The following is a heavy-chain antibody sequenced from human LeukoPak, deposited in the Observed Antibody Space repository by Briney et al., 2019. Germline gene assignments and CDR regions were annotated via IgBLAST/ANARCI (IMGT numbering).Heavy chain of an antibody. V-gene: IGHV3-33*01. CDR3: AAVPYYYDSSDY. Sequence: GGSLRLSCAASGFTFSSYGMHWVRQAPGKGLEWVAVIWYDGRNKYYADSVKGRFTISRDNSKNTLYLQMNSLRAEDTAVYYCAAVPYYYDSSDYWGQGTLVTVSS. J-gene: IGHJ4*02. CDR2: IWYDGRNK. D-gene: IGHD3-22*01. CDR1: GFTFSSYG.